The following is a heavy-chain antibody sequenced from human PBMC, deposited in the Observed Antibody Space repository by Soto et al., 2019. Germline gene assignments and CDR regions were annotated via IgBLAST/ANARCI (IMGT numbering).Heavy chain of an antibody. Sequence: QVQLVESGGGVVQPGRSLRLSCAASGFTFSSYGMHWVRQAPGKGLEWVAVISYDGSNKYNADSVKGRFTISRDNSKNTLYLQINSLRAEDTAVYYCAKDRWANYYGSGSSCWFDPWGQGTLVTVSS. CDR3: AKDRWANYYGSGSSCWFDP. V-gene: IGHV3-30*18. CDR1: GFTFSSYG. D-gene: IGHD3-10*01. J-gene: IGHJ5*02. CDR2: ISYDGSNK.